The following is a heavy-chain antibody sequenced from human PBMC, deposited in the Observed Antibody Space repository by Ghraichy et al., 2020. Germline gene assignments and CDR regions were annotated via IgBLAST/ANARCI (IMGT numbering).Heavy chain of an antibody. Sequence: GGSLRLSCAASGFIFGSSAMSWVRQPPGKGLEWVSGITGSGGSTYYAESVKGRFTISRDNSKNMLYLQVNSLRAEDTAVYYCAKTPYSINDASDIWGQGTRVTVSS. CDR2: ITGSGGST. J-gene: IGHJ4*03. CDR3: AKTPYSINDASDI. CDR1: GFIFGSSA. V-gene: IGHV3-23*01. D-gene: IGHD4-11*01.